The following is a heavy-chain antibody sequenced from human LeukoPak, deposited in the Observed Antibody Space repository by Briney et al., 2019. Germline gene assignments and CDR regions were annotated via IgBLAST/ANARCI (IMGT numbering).Heavy chain of an antibody. CDR2: INPSGGST. V-gene: IGHV1-46*01. CDR3: ARDLRRDVYNRDWYLDL. J-gene: IGHJ2*01. CDR1: GYTFPSYS. D-gene: IGHD5-24*01. Sequence: SVKVSCKASGYTFPSYSMHWVRQAPGQGLEWMGIINPSGGSTSYAQKFQGRVTMTRDTSTSTVYMDLSSLRSEDTAVYYCARDLRRDVYNRDWYLDLWGRGTLVTVSS.